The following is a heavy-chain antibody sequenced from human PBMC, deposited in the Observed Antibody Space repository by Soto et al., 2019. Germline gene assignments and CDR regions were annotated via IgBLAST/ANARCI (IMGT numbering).Heavy chain of an antibody. V-gene: IGHV1-3*01. CDR2: INAGNGNT. D-gene: IGHD2-2*01. CDR1: GYTFTSYA. Sequence: GASVKVSCKASGYTFTSYAMHWVRQAPGQRLERMGWINAGNGNTKYSQKFQGRVTITRDTSASTAYMELSSLRSEDTAVYYCARGLIVVVPGYYYYYRMDVWGQGTTVTVSS. J-gene: IGHJ6*02. CDR3: ARGLIVVVPGYYYYYRMDV.